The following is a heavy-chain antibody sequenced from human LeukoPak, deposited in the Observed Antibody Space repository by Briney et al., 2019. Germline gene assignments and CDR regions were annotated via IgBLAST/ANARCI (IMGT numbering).Heavy chain of an antibody. J-gene: IGHJ5*02. CDR3: ARDRGFNWFDP. CDR1: GFTFSSYS. Sequence: GGSLRLSCAASGFTFSSYSMNWVRQAPGKGLEWVSSISSSSSYIYYADSVKGRFTISRDNAKNSLYLQMNSLRAEDTAVYYCARDRGFNWFDPWGQGTLVTVSS. V-gene: IGHV3-21*01. D-gene: IGHD1-26*01. CDR2: ISSSSSYI.